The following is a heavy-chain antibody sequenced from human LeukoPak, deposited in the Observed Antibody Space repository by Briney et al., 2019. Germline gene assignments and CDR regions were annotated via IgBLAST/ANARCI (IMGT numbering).Heavy chain of an antibody. CDR3: ARVKVEWELLQIAFDI. D-gene: IGHD1-26*01. Sequence: GGSLRLSCAASGFTFSDHYMDWVRQPPGKGPEWVGRTRNRANSYTAEYAASVKGRFTISRDDSKNSLYLQMNSLKTEDTAVYYCARVKVEWELLQIAFDIWGQGTMVTVSS. J-gene: IGHJ3*02. V-gene: IGHV3-72*01. CDR2: TRNRANSYTA. CDR1: GFTFSDHY.